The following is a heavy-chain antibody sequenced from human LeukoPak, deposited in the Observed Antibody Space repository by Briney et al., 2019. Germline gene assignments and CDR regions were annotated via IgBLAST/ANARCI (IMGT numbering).Heavy chain of an antibody. V-gene: IGHV3-48*03. J-gene: IGHJ4*02. CDR1: GFTFSSYE. Sequence: PGGSLRLSCAASGFTFSSYEINWVRQAPGKGLEWVSYISNSGSLIYYADSVKGRFTISRDNAKNSLYLQMNSLKTEDAAVYYCTTDRYYDILTGYYFPDYWGQGTLVTVSS. D-gene: IGHD3-9*01. CDR3: TTDRYYDILTGYYFPDY. CDR2: ISNSGSLI.